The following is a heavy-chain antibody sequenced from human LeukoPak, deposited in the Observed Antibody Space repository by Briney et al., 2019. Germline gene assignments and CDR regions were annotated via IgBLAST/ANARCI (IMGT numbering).Heavy chain of an antibody. CDR3: ARDRRAGTDY. CDR1: GFSVRSSAGH. Sequence: SGPTLVKPTQTLTLTCTLSGFSVRSSAGHVGWIRQPPGRALEWLARIDWDDDKFYGTSLKTRLTVSKDTSKNQVVLTMTNMDPVDTATYYCARDRRAGTDYWGQGTLVTVSS. CDR2: IDWDDDK. J-gene: IGHJ4*02. D-gene: IGHD6-13*01. V-gene: IGHV2-70*04.